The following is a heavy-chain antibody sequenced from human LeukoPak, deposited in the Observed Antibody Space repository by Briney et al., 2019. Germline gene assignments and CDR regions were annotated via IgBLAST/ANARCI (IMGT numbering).Heavy chain of an antibody. J-gene: IGHJ5*02. Sequence: SETLSLTCSVSGXSXXSSDXXXXXXRQPPGKGLEWIGSIIHSGXTNYNPSLKSRVTISVDTSKNQFSLKLSSVTAADTSVYYCARHRPGRDWFDPWGQGTLVTVSS. CDR2: IIHSGXT. V-gene: IGHV4-39*01. CDR1: GXSXXSSDXX. CDR3: ARHRPGRDWFDP.